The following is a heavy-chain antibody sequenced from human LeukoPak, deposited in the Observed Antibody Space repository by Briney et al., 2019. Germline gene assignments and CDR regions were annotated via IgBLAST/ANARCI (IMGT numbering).Heavy chain of an antibody. Sequence: GGSLRLSCAASGFTFSSYAMSWVRQAPGKGLEWVSAIYNGGDTYYADSVKGRFTISRDDSKNTLYLQMNSLRAEDTAVYYCARASSGINFDYWGQGTLVTVSS. CDR2: IYNGGDT. J-gene: IGHJ4*02. CDR1: GFTFSSYA. CDR3: ARASSGINFDY. V-gene: IGHV3-66*01. D-gene: IGHD1-14*01.